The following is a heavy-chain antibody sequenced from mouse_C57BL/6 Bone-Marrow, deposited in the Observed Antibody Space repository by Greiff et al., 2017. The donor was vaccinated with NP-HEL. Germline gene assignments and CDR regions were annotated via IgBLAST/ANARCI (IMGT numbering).Heavy chain of an antibody. J-gene: IGHJ1*03. D-gene: IGHD2-3*01. V-gene: IGHV5-6*01. CDR2: ISSGGSYT. CDR1: GFTFSSYG. Sequence: EVHLVESGGDLVKPGGSLKLSCAASGFTFSSYGMSWVRQTPDKRLEWVATISSGGSYTYYPDSVKGRFTISRDNAKNTLYLQMSSLKSEDTAMYYCARRWHWYFDVWGTGTTVTVSS. CDR3: ARRWHWYFDV.